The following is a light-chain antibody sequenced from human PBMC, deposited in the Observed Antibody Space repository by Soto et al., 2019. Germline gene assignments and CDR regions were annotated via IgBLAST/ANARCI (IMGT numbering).Light chain of an antibody. J-gene: IGKJ4*01. V-gene: IGKV4-1*01. CDR2: WAY. Sequence: DIVMTQSPGSLAVSLGETATINCKSSQSLLYSSNNKNYLAWYRQKPRQPPELLIYWAYTRESGVPGRYSGSGSGTDVTLPISSLRAEDVAIYYCQQYYETPLTFGGGTTVEI. CDR3: QQYYETPLT. CDR1: QSLLYSSNNKNY.